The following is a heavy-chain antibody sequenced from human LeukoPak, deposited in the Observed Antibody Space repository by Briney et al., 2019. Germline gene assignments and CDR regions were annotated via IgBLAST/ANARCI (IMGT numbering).Heavy chain of an antibody. Sequence: SETLSLTCTVSGGSISSSSYYWGWIRQPPGKGLEWIGSIYYSGSTYYNPSLKSRVTISVDTSKNQFSLKLSSVTAADTAVYYCARVRGGDGYNYFDYWGQGTLVTDSS. CDR1: GGSISSSSYY. CDR3: ARVRGGDGYNYFDY. V-gene: IGHV4-39*07. D-gene: IGHD5-24*01. J-gene: IGHJ4*02. CDR2: IYYSGST.